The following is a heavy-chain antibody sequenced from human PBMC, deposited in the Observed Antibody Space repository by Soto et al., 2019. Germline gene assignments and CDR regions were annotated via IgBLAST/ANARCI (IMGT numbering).Heavy chain of an antibody. D-gene: IGHD2-15*01. CDR2: IGAADDP. Sequence: GSLRLSCAASGFTFSAYDMHWVRQTTGKGLEWVSAIGAADDPYYLGSVKGRFTISRENAKNSLYLQMNSLRAEDTAVYYCARAYSGRLPRRADYYFAMDVWGQGTTVTVSS. CDR1: GFTFSAYD. V-gene: IGHV3-13*05. J-gene: IGHJ6*02. CDR3: ARAYSGRLPRRADYYFAMDV.